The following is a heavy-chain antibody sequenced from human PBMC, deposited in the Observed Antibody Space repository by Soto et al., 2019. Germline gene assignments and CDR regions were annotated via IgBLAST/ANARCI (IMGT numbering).Heavy chain of an antibody. CDR3: ARDRSSSDY. Sequence: ASVKVSCKASGYTFANYGISWVRQAPGQGLEWMGWISAYNGNTDDAQKFQGRVTMTTDTSTSTAYMELRSLTSDDTAMYYCARDRSSSDYWGQGTLVTVSS. CDR1: GYTFANYG. CDR2: ISAYNGNT. V-gene: IGHV1-18*04. J-gene: IGHJ4*02. D-gene: IGHD3-10*01.